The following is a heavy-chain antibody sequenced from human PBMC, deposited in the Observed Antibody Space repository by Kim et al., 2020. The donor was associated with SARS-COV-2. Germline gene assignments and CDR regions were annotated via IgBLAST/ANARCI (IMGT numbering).Heavy chain of an antibody. J-gene: IGHJ4*02. CDR2: INSDVSST. CDR3: ARVGIDYGENYFDY. CDR1: GFTFSSYW. Sequence: GGSLRLSCAASGFTFSSYWMHWVRQAPGKGLVWVSRINSDVSSTSYADSVKGRFTITRDNANNTLYLQMNSLRAEDTAVYYCARVGIDYGENYFDYWCQGNLVTVSS. D-gene: IGHD4-17*01. V-gene: IGHV3-74*01.